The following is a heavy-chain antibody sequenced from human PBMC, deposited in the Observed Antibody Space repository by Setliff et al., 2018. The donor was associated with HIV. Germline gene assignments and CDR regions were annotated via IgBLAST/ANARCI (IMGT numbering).Heavy chain of an antibody. J-gene: IGHJ4*02. D-gene: IGHD6-13*01. Sequence: SETLSLTCSVSGDSISSDFYIWIRQPPGKGLEWMGSSHYNGNTNITPSLKSRVTMSLDTPRNEFYLTLTSVTAADTAVYYCARGSLYSSSSCFDYWGQGTQVTVSS. CDR2: SHYNGNT. CDR1: GDSISSDF. CDR3: ARGSLYSSSSCFDY. V-gene: IGHV4-59*01.